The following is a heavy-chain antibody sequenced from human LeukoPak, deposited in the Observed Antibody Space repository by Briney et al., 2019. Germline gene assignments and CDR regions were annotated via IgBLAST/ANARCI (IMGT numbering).Heavy chain of an antibody. CDR2: IRYDGSNK. D-gene: IGHD5-18*01. CDR3: AKDYSGYSYGRRGYFDY. Sequence: GGSLRLSCAASGFTLSSYGMHWVRQAPGKGLEWVAFIRYDGSNKYYADSVKGRFTISRDNSKNTLYLQMNSLRAEDTAVYYCAKDYSGYSYGRRGYFDYWGQGTLVTVSS. J-gene: IGHJ4*02. V-gene: IGHV3-30*02. CDR1: GFTLSSYG.